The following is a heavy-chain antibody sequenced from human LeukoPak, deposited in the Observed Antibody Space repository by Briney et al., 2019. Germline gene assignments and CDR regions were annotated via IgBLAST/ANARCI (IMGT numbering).Heavy chain of an antibody. J-gene: IGHJ3*02. D-gene: IGHD3-22*01. CDR2: ISAYNGNT. CDR3: ARGTRITMIVVAKDAFDI. Sequence: ASVKVSCKASGYTFTSYGISWVRQAPGQGLEWMGWISAYNGNTNYAQKLQGRVTMTTDTSTSTAYMELRSLRSDDTAVYYCARGTRITMIVVAKDAFDIWGQGTMVTVSS. CDR1: GYTFTSYG. V-gene: IGHV1-18*01.